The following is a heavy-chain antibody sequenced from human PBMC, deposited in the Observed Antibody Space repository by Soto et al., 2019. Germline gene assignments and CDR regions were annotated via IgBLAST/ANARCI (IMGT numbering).Heavy chain of an antibody. CDR2: IYSGGST. Sequence: QAGGSLRLSCAASGFTVSSNYMTWVRQAPGKGLEWVSIIYSGGSTYYADSVKGRFTISKDNSENKVYLQMNSLRVEDTAVYYCARDRSGYHNYYGMDVWGQGTTVTVSS. CDR3: ARDRSGYHNYYGMDV. CDR1: GFTVSSNY. D-gene: IGHD3-3*01. J-gene: IGHJ6*02. V-gene: IGHV3-53*01.